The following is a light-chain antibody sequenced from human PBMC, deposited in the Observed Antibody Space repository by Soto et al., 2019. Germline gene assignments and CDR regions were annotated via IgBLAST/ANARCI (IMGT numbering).Light chain of an antibody. J-gene: IGLJ1*01. V-gene: IGLV2-8*01. CDR2: EVS. CDR3: SSYARSRYV. Sequence: QSALTQPPSASGSPGQSVTISCTGTSSDVGGYNYVSWYQQHPGKAPKLMIYEVSKRPSGVPDRFSGSKSGNTASLTVSGLQAADEADYYCSSYARSRYVFGTGTKLPVL. CDR1: SSDVGGYNY.